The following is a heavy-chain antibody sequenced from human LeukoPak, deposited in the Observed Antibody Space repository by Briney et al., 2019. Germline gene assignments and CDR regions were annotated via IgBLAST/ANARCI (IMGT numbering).Heavy chain of an antibody. J-gene: IGHJ4*02. CDR3: AREGYCSTTSCHNDY. Sequence: ASVKVSCKASGYSFTVYYMHWVRQAPGQGLEWMGWINPNSGDTNYAQKFQGRVTMTRDTSIGTAYMELSSLRSDDTAVYYCAREGYCSTTSCHNDYWGQGALVTVSS. V-gene: IGHV1-2*02. D-gene: IGHD2-2*01. CDR2: INPNSGDT. CDR1: GYSFTVYY.